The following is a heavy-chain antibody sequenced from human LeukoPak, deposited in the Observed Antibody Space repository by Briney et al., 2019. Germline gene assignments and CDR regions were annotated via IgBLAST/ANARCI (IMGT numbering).Heavy chain of an antibody. CDR3: AGKSRDGYYDGRFDL. V-gene: IGHV3-48*03. CDR1: GFTFSTYG. J-gene: IGHJ4*02. CDR2: ISTTGKTT. Sequence: PGGSLRLSCAASGFTFSTYGMNWVRQAPGKGLEWVSYISTTGKTTFYADSVQGRFTISRDNAKNSLYLQMNSLRAEDTALYYCAGKSRDGYYDGRFDLWGQGTLVTVSS. D-gene: IGHD5-24*01.